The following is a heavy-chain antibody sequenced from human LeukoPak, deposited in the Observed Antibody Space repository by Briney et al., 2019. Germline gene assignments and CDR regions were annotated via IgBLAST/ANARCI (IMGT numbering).Heavy chain of an antibody. D-gene: IGHD2-2*01. J-gene: IGHJ5*02. V-gene: IGHV3-23*01. CDR3: AKEGYQLPFNWFDP. Sequence: GGSLRLSCAASGFTFSSYGMHWVRQAPGKGLEWVSAISGSGGSTYYADSVKGRFTISRDNSKNTLYLQMNSLRAEDTAVYYCAKEGYQLPFNWFDPWGQGTLVTVSS. CDR2: ISGSGGST. CDR1: GFTFSSYG.